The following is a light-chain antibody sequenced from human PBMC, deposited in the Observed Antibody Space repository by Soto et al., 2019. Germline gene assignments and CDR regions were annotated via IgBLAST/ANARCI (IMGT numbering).Light chain of an antibody. J-gene: IGKJ2*01. V-gene: IGKV3-20*01. CDR2: GST. CDR3: QHYVTSPYT. Sequence: DMVLTQSPGTLSLSPGERVILSCRTSQSISSSALAWYQQKPGQAPSLLIYGSTRRATSLPDRFSGSGSGTDFPLTISSLEHEDVALYFCQHYVTSPYTFGQGTKLEI. CDR1: QSISSSA.